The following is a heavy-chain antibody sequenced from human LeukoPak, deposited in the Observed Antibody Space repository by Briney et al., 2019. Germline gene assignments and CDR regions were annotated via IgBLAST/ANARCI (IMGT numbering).Heavy chain of an antibody. Sequence: GGSLRLSCAASGFTFSSYAMSWVSQAPGKGLEWVSGISGSGDNTYYADSVKGRFTISRDNAKNSLYLQMNSLRAEDTAMYYCAKGRYSGTTYYFDYWGQGTLVTVSS. CDR2: ISGSGDNT. CDR1: GFTFSSYA. J-gene: IGHJ4*02. V-gene: IGHV3-23*01. D-gene: IGHD5-12*01. CDR3: AKGRYSGTTYYFDY.